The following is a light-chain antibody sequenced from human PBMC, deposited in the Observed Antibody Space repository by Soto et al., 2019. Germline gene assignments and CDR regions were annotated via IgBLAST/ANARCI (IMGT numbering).Light chain of an antibody. Sequence: DIEMTHSPPTLSATVGDRVTITCRASQSINRCLTWYKQKPGKAPKILISTASSLESGVPSRFSGSGSGTDFTLTISSLQPEDFATYYCQQSYSTPRTFGQGTKVDIK. J-gene: IGKJ1*01. CDR3: QQSYSTPRT. CDR2: TAS. CDR1: QSINRC. V-gene: IGKV1-39*01.